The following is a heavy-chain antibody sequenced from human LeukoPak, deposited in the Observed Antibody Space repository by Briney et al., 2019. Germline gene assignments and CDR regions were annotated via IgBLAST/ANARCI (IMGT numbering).Heavy chain of an antibody. V-gene: IGHV3-48*04. Sequence: GGSLRLSCAASGFTFSSYSMDWVRQAPGKGLEWISYVSSSSSTIYYADSVKGRFTISRDNAKNSLYLQMNSLRAEDTAVYYCARDLASLGDYWGQGTLVTVSS. D-gene: IGHD3-16*01. CDR1: GFTFSSYS. J-gene: IGHJ4*02. CDR2: VSSSSSTI. CDR3: ARDLASLGDY.